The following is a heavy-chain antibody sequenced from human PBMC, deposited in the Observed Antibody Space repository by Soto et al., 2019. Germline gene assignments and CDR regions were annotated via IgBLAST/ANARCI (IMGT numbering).Heavy chain of an antibody. D-gene: IGHD3-16*01. CDR2: ISSSGCTT. Sequence: EVQLLESGGGLVQPGGSLRLSCAVSGFTFSSFAMSWVRQAQGKGLEWVSVISSSGCTTYYADSVKGRFTISRDNSKNTLYLHMNSLRAEDTAVYYCARDYSYACDYWGQGTLVTVSS. J-gene: IGHJ4*02. CDR3: ARDYSYACDY. CDR1: GFTFSSFA. V-gene: IGHV3-23*01.